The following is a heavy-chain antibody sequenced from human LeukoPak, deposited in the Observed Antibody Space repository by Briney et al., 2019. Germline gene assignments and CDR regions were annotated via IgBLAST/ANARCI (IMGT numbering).Heavy chain of an antibody. CDR3: ARDRSYYTGGMDV. J-gene: IGHJ6*02. D-gene: IGHD3-10*01. CDR2: IFYSGST. Sequence: PSETLSLTCTVSGGSISSYYWSWIRQPPGKGLEWIGYIFYSGSTKYNPSLKSRATISVDTSKNQFSLKLSSVTAADTAVYYCARDRSYYTGGMDVWGQGTTVTVSS. V-gene: IGHV4-59*01. CDR1: GGSISSYY.